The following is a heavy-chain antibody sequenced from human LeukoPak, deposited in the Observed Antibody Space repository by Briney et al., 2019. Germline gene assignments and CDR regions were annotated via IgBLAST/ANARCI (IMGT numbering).Heavy chain of an antibody. CDR2: INHSGST. J-gene: IGHJ5*02. CDR1: GGSFSGYY. D-gene: IGHD3-22*01. V-gene: IGHV4-34*01. Sequence: PSETLSLTCAVYGGSFSGYYWSWIRQPPGKGLEWIGEINHSGSTNYNPSLKSRVTISVDTSKNQFSLKLSSVTAADTAVYYCARGEPHYYYDSSGYYYPWGQGTLVTVSS. CDR3: ARGEPHYYYDSSGYYYP.